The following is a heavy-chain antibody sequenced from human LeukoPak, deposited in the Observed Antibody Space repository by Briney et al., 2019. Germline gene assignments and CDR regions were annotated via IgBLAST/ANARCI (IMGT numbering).Heavy chain of an antibody. J-gene: IGHJ4*02. V-gene: IGHV4-59*01. Sequence: SETLSLTCTVSGGSISSYYWSWIRQPPGKGLEWIGYIYYGGSTNYNPSLKSRVTISVDTSKNQFPLKLSSVTAADTAVYYCARGPTYYYDSSGYYYPLDYWGQGTLVTVSS. CDR1: GGSISSYY. CDR2: IYYGGST. D-gene: IGHD3-22*01. CDR3: ARGPTYYYDSSGYYYPLDY.